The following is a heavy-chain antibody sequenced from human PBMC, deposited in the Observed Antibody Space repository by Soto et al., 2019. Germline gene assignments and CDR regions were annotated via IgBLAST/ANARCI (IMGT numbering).Heavy chain of an antibody. J-gene: IGHJ4*02. D-gene: IGHD6-13*01. CDR2: ISGSGGST. Sequence: EVQLLESGGGLVQPGGSLRLSCAASGFTSSSYAMNWVRQAPGKGLEWVSVISGSGGSTYYADSVKGRFTISRDNSKNTLYLLMNSLRAEDTAVYYCARRRSSWYFDYWGQGTLVTVSS. V-gene: IGHV3-23*01. CDR3: ARRRSSWYFDY. CDR1: GFTSSSYA.